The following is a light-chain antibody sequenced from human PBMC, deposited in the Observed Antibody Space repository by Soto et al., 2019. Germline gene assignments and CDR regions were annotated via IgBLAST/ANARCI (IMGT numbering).Light chain of an antibody. V-gene: IGKV3-20*01. Sequence: EIVLTQSPGSLSLSLGERATLSCRASQSVDSAFFAWYQQKPGQPPRLQMYGASRRATGIPDRFSGSGSGTDFTLTISRLEPEDFAVYYCQQYASSLTFGQGTKVEI. CDR1: QSVDSAF. CDR3: QQYASSLT. J-gene: IGKJ1*01. CDR2: GAS.